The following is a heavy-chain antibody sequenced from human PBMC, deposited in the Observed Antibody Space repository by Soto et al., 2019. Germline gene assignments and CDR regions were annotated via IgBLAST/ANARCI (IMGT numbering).Heavy chain of an antibody. CDR3: AKRGTANYFDY. J-gene: IGHJ4*02. D-gene: IGHD5-12*01. V-gene: IGHV3-23*01. Sequence: GGSLRLSCAASGFPFSSYVMSWVRQAPGKGLEWVSGISGGGSNTFYADSVKGRFTISRDNSKNTLYLQMNSLRAEDTAVYYCAKRGTANYFDYWGQGTLVTVSS. CDR1: GFPFSSYV. CDR2: ISGGGSNT.